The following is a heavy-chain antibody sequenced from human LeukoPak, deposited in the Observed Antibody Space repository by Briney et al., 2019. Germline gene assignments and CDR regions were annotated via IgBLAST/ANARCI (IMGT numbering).Heavy chain of an antibody. CDR1: GGTFSSYA. Sequence: SVKVSCRASGGTFSSYAISWVRQAPGQGLEWMGGIIPIFGTANYAQKFQGRVTITTDESTSTAYMELSSLRSEDTAVYYCARAGEQIGYYFDYWGQGTLVTVSS. D-gene: IGHD4-17*01. V-gene: IGHV1-69*05. J-gene: IGHJ4*02. CDR3: ARAGEQIGYYFDY. CDR2: IIPIFGTA.